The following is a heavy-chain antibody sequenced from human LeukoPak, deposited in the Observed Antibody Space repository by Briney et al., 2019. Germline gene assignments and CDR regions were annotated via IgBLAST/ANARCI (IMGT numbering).Heavy chain of an antibody. CDR2: INPNSGGT. Sequence: ASVKVSRKTSGYTFTSYYMHWVRQAPGQGLEWMGRINPNSGGTNYAQKFQGRVTMTRDTSISTAYMELSRLRSDDTAVYYCAITMVRGVIITRDYWGQGTLVTVSS. J-gene: IGHJ4*02. D-gene: IGHD3-10*01. CDR1: GYTFTSYY. V-gene: IGHV1-2*06. CDR3: AITMVRGVIITRDY.